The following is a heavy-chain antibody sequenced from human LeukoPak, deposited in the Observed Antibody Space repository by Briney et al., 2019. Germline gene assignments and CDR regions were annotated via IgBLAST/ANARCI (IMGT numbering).Heavy chain of an antibody. Sequence: GGSLRLSCAASGFTFSSYWMTWVRQGPGKGLEWVANIKPDGSLIYYVDSVKGRFTISRDNAKNPLYLQMNSLRAEDTAVYYCAKWELYSGFYYIDYWGQGTLATVSS. CDR3: AKWELYSGFYYIDY. J-gene: IGHJ4*02. CDR2: IKPDGSLI. CDR1: GFTFSSYW. V-gene: IGHV3-7*01. D-gene: IGHD1-26*01.